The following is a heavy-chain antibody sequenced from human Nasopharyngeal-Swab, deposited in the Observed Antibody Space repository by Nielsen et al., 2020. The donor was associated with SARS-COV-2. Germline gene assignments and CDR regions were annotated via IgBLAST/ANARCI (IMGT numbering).Heavy chain of an antibody. V-gene: IGHV4-59*05. CDR1: GGSISSYY. J-gene: IGHJ4*02. D-gene: IGHD3-10*01. CDR2: IYHSGSA. CDR3: ARVQYALGIDY. Sequence: SETLSLTCTVSGGSISSYYWNWLRQPPGKGLEWIGSIYHSGSAYYNPSLKSRVTLSVDTSKDQFSLKLSPVTAADTAVYYCARVQYALGIDYWGQGILVTVSS.